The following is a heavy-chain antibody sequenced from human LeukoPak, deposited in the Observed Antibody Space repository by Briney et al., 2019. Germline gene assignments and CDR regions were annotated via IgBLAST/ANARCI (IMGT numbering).Heavy chain of an antibody. CDR1: GFTFSSYG. V-gene: IGHV3-30*18. D-gene: IGHD6-19*01. CDR3: AKDISGWYGSFAFDI. Sequence: GGSLRLSCAASGFTFSSYGMHWVRQAPGKGLEWVAVISYDGSNKYYADSVKGRFTISRDNSKNTLYLQMNSLRAEDTAVYYCAKDISGWYGSFAFDIWGQGAMVTVSS. J-gene: IGHJ3*02. CDR2: ISYDGSNK.